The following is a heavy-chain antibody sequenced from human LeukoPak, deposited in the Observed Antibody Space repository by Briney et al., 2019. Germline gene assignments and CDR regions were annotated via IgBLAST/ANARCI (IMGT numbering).Heavy chain of an antibody. CDR2: IYYSGST. D-gene: IGHD3-22*01. J-gene: IGHJ4*02. V-gene: IGHV4-31*03. CDR1: GGSISSGGYY. Sequence: SETLSPTCTVSGGSISSGGYYWSWIRQHPGKGLEWIGYIYYSGSTYYNPSLKSRVTISVDTSKNQFSMKLSSVTAADTAVYYCARGNDSSGYSSFDYWGQGTLVTVSS. CDR3: ARGNDSSGYSSFDY.